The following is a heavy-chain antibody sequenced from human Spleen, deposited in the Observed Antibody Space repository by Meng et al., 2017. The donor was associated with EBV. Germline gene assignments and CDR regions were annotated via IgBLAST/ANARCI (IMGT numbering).Heavy chain of an antibody. Sequence: HPQQSGPGLVKLSGTLALTLAVSGSSIRSSNWGTWGRQPPRKGLEWIGEIYHSGPTNYNPSLKSRVTMSVDKSKNQFSLKMNSVTAADAAVYYCARGDRASMTTVTSLVYWGQGTLVTVSS. D-gene: IGHD4-17*01. J-gene: IGHJ4*02. CDR3: ARGDRASMTTVTSLVY. CDR1: GSSIRSSNW. V-gene: IGHV4-4*02. CDR2: IYHSGPT.